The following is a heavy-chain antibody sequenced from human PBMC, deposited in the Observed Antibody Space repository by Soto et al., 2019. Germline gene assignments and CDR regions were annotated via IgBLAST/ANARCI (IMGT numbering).Heavy chain of an antibody. J-gene: IGHJ4*02. CDR2: VYYSGTT. D-gene: IGHD1-26*01. Sequence: SETMSLTCTVSGGSIRNGDYYWGWIRQPPGKGLEWIGYVYYSGTTYSHPSLNSRVSISVDTSENQFSLRLTSVTAADTAVYYCVTVNLVGAAYYFDYWGPGTLVTVSS. CDR1: GGSIRNGDYY. V-gene: IGHV4-30-4*01. CDR3: VTVNLVGAAYYFDY.